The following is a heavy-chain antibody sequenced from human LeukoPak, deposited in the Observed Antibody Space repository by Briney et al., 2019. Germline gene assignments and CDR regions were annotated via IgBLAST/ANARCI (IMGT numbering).Heavy chain of an antibody. CDR1: GFTVSNNY. Sequence: GGSLRLSCVVSGFTVSNNYMSWVRQAPGKGLEWVSAISGSGGSTYYADSVKGRFTISRDNSKNTLYLQMNSLRAEDTAVYYCAKDGYSSGWYKDYWGQGTLVTVSS. CDR2: ISGSGGST. J-gene: IGHJ4*02. V-gene: IGHV3-23*01. D-gene: IGHD6-19*01. CDR3: AKDGYSSGWYKDY.